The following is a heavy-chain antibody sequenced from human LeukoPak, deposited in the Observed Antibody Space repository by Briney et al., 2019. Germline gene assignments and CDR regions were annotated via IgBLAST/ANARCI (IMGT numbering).Heavy chain of an antibody. V-gene: IGHV3-74*01. J-gene: IGHJ4*02. D-gene: IGHD4-17*01. Sequence: GGSLRLSCAVSGFSFSSYWMHWVRQVPGKGLVWVSHIDSDGGSTTYADSVKGRFTISRDNANNTLYLQMNSLRAEDTAVYYCVRDSYGAFEYWGQGTLVTVSS. CDR2: IDSDGGST. CDR1: GFSFSSYW. CDR3: VRDSYGAFEY.